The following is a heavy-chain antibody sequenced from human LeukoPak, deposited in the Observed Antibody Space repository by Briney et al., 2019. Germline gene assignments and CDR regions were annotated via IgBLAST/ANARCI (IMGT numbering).Heavy chain of an antibody. CDR1: GVSFSGYY. Sequence: SETLTLTCAVYGVSFSGYYWRWIRQPPGKGLEWVGEINHSGSTKYTPSPKSRVTISVDTSTKQFSLNLSSVTAAETAVYYCARGSFNFAEVEDYRGEGTLLTASS. V-gene: IGHV4-34*01. CDR3: ARGSFNFAEVEDY. D-gene: IGHD3-9*01. J-gene: IGHJ4*02. CDR2: INHSGST.